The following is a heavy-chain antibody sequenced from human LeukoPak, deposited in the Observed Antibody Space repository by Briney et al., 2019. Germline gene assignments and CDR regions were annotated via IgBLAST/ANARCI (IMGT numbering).Heavy chain of an antibody. D-gene: IGHD6-13*01. CDR3: AREASAAAGTSGAEIDY. V-gene: IGHV4-39*07. Sequence: SETLSLTCTVSGGSISSSSYYWGWIRQPPGKGLEWIGSIYYSGSTYYNPSLKSRVTISVDTSKNQFSLKLSSVTAADTAVYYCAREASAAAGTSGAEIDYWGQGTLVTVSS. CDR1: GGSISSSSYY. CDR2: IYYSGST. J-gene: IGHJ4*02.